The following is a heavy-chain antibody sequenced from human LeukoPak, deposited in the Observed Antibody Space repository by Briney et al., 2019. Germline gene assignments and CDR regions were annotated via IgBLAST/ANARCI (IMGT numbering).Heavy chain of an antibody. J-gene: IGHJ3*02. CDR3: ARTWLYAFDI. CDR2: IYYSGST. Sequence: GSLRLSCAASGFPFSSYAMHWIRQPPGKGLEWIGYIYYSGSTNYNPSLKSRVTISVDTSKNQFSLKLSSVTAADTAVYYCARTWLYAFDIWGQGTMVTVSS. CDR1: GFPFSSYA. V-gene: IGHV4-59*01. D-gene: IGHD3-10*01.